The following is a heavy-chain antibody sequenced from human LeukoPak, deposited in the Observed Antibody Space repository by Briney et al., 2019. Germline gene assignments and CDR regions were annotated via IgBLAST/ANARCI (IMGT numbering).Heavy chain of an antibody. CDR1: GFTFRSYA. CDR3: ARSYCYSTICPTDY. J-gene: IGHJ4*02. CDR2: ISGSGDST. V-gene: IGHV3-23*01. Sequence: GESLRLSCAASGFTFRSYAMSWVRQAPGKGLEWVSTISGSGDSTYYAASVKGRFTISRDNSKNTVHLQMNSLRAEDTAVYYCARSYCYSTICPTDYWGQGTLVSVS. D-gene: IGHD2-2*01.